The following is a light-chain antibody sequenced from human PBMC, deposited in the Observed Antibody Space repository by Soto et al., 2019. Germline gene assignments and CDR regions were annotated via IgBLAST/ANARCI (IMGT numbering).Light chain of an antibody. V-gene: IGKV3-20*01. J-gene: IGKJ5*01. Sequence: IVLTHSPGTLSFSPGEIATLSFRASQSVSISYLAWYQQKPGQAPRLLIYGASSRATGIPDRFSGSGSGTDFPLTISRLEPEDFAVYYCQQYGTSPITFGQGTRLENK. CDR1: QSVSISY. CDR2: GAS. CDR3: QQYGTSPIT.